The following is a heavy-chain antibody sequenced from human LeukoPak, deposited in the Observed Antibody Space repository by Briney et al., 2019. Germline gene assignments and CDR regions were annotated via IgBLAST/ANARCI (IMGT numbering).Heavy chain of an antibody. V-gene: IGHV3-23*01. Sequence: GGPLRLSCAASGFTFSSYSMNWVRQAPGRGLEWVSVISGSGGSTYYADSVKGRFTISRDNSKNTLYLQMNSLRAEDTAVYYCAKSGYSSSWSNAAVYNWFDPWGQGTLVTVSS. D-gene: IGHD6-13*01. CDR3: AKSGYSSSWSNAAVYNWFDP. J-gene: IGHJ5*02. CDR2: ISGSGGST. CDR1: GFTFSSYS.